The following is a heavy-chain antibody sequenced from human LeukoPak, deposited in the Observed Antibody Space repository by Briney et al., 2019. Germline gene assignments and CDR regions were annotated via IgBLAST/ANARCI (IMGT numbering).Heavy chain of an antibody. CDR2: IKHDGSED. J-gene: IGHJ4*02. D-gene: IGHD3-22*01. Sequence: GGSLRLSCAASGFTFSNYWMTWVRQAPGKGLEWVANIKHDGSEDYYLDSVKGRFTISRDNAKSSMWLQMNSLRAEDTAVYYCARNPTYYYDSSGYAEVDYWGQGTLVTVSS. V-gene: IGHV3-7*01. CDR1: GFTFSNYW. CDR3: ARNPTYYYDSSGYAEVDY.